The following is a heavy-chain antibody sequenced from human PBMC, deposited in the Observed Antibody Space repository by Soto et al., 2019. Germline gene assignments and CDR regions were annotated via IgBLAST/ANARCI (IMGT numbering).Heavy chain of an antibody. D-gene: IGHD2-2*01. Sequence: QVQLQESGPGLVKPSQTLSLTCTVSGGSISSGGYYWSWIRQHPGKGLEWIGYIYYSGSTYYNPSLKSRFTISVDTSKNQFSLKLSSVTAADTAVYYCARDKGAQYGYYYYGMDVWGQGTTVTVSS. J-gene: IGHJ6*02. CDR2: IYYSGST. V-gene: IGHV4-31*03. CDR1: GGSISSGGYY. CDR3: ARDKGAQYGYYYYGMDV.